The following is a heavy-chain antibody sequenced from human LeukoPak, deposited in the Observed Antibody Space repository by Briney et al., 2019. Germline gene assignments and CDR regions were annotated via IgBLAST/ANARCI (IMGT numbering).Heavy chain of an antibody. V-gene: IGHV1-69*06. Sequence: GPSVKVSCKASGGTFSSYAISWVRQAPGQGLEWMGGIIPIFGTANYAQKFQGRVTITADKSTSTAYMELSSLRSEDTAVYYCARLLASHPDQPNDYWGQGTLVTVSS. CDR2: IIPIFGTA. CDR1: GGTFSSYA. CDR3: ARLLASHPDQPNDY. J-gene: IGHJ4*02.